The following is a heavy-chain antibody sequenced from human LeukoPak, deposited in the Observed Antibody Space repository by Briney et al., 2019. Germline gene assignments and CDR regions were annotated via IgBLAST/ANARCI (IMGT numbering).Heavy chain of an antibody. CDR1: GYTFTSNY. J-gene: IGHJ4*02. CDR2: IYPRDGST. V-gene: IGHV1-46*01. CDR3: ARDQEGFDY. Sequence: ASVKVSCKASGYTFTSNYLHWVRQAPGQGLEWMGMIYPRDGSTSYAQNFQGRVTVTRDTSTTTVHMELRGLRSEDTAVYYCARDQEGFDYWGQGTVVTVSS.